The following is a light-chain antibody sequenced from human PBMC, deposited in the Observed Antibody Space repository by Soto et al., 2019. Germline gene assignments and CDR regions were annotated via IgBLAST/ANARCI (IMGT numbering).Light chain of an antibody. Sequence: QSVLTQPPSVSAAPGQNVAISCSGGSSNIVKNFVSWYQQVPGAAPKVLIYENDKRLSGIPDRFSGSRSGTSVTLAIAGLQTGDEADYYCASWDSSLYGVVFGGGTKLTVL. J-gene: IGLJ3*02. V-gene: IGLV1-51*02. CDR3: ASWDSSLYGVV. CDR2: END. CDR1: SSNIVKNF.